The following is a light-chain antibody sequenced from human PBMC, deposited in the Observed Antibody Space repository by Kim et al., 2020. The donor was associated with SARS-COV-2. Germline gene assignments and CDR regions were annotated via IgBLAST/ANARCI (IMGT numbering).Light chain of an antibody. CDR1: QSVSSN. CDR3: QQYNNWPYT. V-gene: IGKV3-15*01. J-gene: IGKJ2*01. CDR2: GAS. Sequence: SGSPGERATLTCRASQSVSSNLAWYQQKPGQAPRLLSYGASTRATGIPARFSGSGSGTEFTLTISSLQSEDFAVYYCQQYNNWPYTFGQGTKLEI.